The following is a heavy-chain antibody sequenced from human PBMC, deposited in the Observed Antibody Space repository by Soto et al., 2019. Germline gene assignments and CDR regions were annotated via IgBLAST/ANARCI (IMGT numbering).Heavy chain of an antibody. V-gene: IGHV1-18*01. Sequence: ASVKVSCKASGYTFTSYGISWVRQAPGQGPEWMGWISAYNGNTNYAQKLQGRVTMTTDTSTSTAYMELRSLRSDDTALYYCARELGYCSSTSCYEPPWGQGTLVTVSS. CDR1: GYTFTSYG. CDR3: ARELGYCSSTSCYEPP. CDR2: ISAYNGNT. D-gene: IGHD2-2*01. J-gene: IGHJ5*02.